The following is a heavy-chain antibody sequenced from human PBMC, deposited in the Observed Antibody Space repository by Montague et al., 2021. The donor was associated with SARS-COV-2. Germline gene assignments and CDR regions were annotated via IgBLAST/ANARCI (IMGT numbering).Heavy chain of an antibody. V-gene: IGHV4-34*01. CDR1: GGSFSSYY. J-gene: IGHJ5*02. CDR2: IYYSGST. CDR3: AGRGVRYSSSWYSYWFDP. D-gene: IGHD6-13*01. Sequence: SETLSLTCAVYGGSFSSYYWGWIRQPPGKGLVWIVGIYYSGSTYYNPSLKSRVTISVDTSKNQVSLKLISVTAADTAVYYCAGRGVRYSSSWYSYWFDPWGQGTLVTVSS.